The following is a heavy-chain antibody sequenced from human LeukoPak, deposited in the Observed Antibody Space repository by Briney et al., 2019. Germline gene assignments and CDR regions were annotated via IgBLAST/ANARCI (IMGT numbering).Heavy chain of an antibody. CDR1: GYTFTGYY. CDR3: ARDIGYCTNGVCYTKYFQH. J-gene: IGHJ1*01. CDR2: INPNSGGT. V-gene: IGHV1-2*02. Sequence: ASVKVSCKASGYTFTGYYMHWVRQAPGQGREWMGWINPNSGGTNYAQKLQGRVTMTTDTSTSTAYMELRRLRSDDTAVYYCARDIGYCTNGVCYTKYFQHWGQGTLVTVSS. D-gene: IGHD2-8*01.